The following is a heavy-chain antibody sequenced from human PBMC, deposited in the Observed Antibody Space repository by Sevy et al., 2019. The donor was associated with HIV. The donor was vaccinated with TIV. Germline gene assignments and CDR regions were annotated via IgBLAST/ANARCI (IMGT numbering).Heavy chain of an antibody. CDR3: AKTRATGLLKTAQDY. Sequence: GGSLRLSCAASGFTFSSYAMSWVRQAPGKGLEWVSAISGSGGSTYYADSVQGRFTISRDNSKNTLYLQMNSLRAEDTAVYYCAKTRATGLLKTAQDYWGQGTLVTVSS. J-gene: IGHJ4*02. V-gene: IGHV3-23*01. CDR2: ISGSGGST. CDR1: GFTFSSYA.